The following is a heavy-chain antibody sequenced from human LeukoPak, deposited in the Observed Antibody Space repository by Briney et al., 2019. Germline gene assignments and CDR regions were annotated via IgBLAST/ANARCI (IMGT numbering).Heavy chain of an antibody. Sequence: SETLSLTCAVSGYSISSAFYWGWIRQSPGKGLEWIGTIHYSGSTSYNPSLKSRVTISVDTSKNQFSLKLSSVTAADTAVYYCASGYCTNGVCRKNWFDPWGQGTLVTVSS. V-gene: IGHV4-38-2*01. D-gene: IGHD2-8*01. CDR1: GYSISSAFY. CDR3: ASGYCTNGVCRKNWFDP. J-gene: IGHJ5*02. CDR2: IHYSGST.